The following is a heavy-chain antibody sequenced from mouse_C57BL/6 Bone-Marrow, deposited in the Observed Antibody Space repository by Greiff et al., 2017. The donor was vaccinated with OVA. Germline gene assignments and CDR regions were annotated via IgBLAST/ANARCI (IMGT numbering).Heavy chain of an antibody. D-gene: IGHD1-1*01. V-gene: IGHV5-4*03. CDR3: AVITTVVATGAMDY. CDR2: ISDGGSYT. CDR1: GFTFSSYA. J-gene: IGHJ4*01. Sequence: EVKVVESGGGLVKPGGSLKLSCAASGFTFSSYAMSWVRQTPEKRLEWVATISDGGSYTYYPDNVKGRFTISRDNAKNNLYLQMSHLKSEDTAMYYCAVITTVVATGAMDYWGQGTSVTVSS.